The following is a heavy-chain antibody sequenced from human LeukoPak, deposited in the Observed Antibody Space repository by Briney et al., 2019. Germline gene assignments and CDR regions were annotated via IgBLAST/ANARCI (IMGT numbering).Heavy chain of an antibody. J-gene: IGHJ4*02. CDR2: INPSGGST. Sequence: ASVKVSCKASGYTFTSYYMHWVRQAPGQGLEWMGIINPSGGSTSYAQKFQGRVTMTRDMSTSTVYLELSSLRSEDTAVYYCARAPEYCSGGSCYSFGYWGQGTLVTVSS. CDR1: GYTFTSYY. V-gene: IGHV1-46*01. D-gene: IGHD2-15*01. CDR3: ARAPEYCSGGSCYSFGY.